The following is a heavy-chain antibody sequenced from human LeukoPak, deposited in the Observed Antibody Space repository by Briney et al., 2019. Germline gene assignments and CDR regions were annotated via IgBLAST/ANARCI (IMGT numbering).Heavy chain of an antibody. CDR3: ARTRGSHISMAYLDY. J-gene: IGHJ4*02. CDR1: GYTFTNYG. Sequence: ASVKVSCKTSGYTFTNYGINWVRQAPGQGLEWIGWITTYNGDTNYAQKLQGRVTMTTDTSTSTAYMELRSLRSDDTAVYYCARTRGSHISMAYLDYWGQGTLVTVSS. D-gene: IGHD2/OR15-2a*01. V-gene: IGHV1-18*01. CDR2: ITTYNGDT.